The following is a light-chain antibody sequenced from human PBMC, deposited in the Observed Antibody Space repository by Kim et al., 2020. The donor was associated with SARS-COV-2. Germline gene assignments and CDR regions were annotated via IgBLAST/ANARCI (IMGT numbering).Light chain of an antibody. Sequence: EIVLTQSPGTLSLSPGERATLSCRASQSVSSSYLAWYQQKPGQAPRLLIYGASSRATGIPDRFSGSGSGTDFTLTISRLEPEDFAVYYCQQYGSSPRGGTFGQGTKLEI. CDR3: QQYGSSPRGGT. V-gene: IGKV3-20*01. J-gene: IGKJ2*02. CDR1: QSVSSSY. CDR2: GAS.